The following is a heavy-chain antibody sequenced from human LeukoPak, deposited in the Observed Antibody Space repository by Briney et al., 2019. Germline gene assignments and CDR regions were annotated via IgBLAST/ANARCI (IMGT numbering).Heavy chain of an antibody. Sequence: SETLSLTCTVSGGSISSSSYYWGWIRQPPGTGLEWIGEINHSGSTNYNPSLKSRVTISVDTSKNQFSLKLSSVTAADTAVYYCARESIAVAVDYWGQGTLVTVSS. CDR1: GGSISSSSYY. D-gene: IGHD6-19*01. J-gene: IGHJ4*02. V-gene: IGHV4-39*07. CDR2: INHSGST. CDR3: ARESIAVAVDY.